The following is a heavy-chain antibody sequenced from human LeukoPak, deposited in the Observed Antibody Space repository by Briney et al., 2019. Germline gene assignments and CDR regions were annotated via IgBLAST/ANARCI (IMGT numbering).Heavy chain of an antibody. CDR2: ITHGGDSA. J-gene: IGHJ4*02. Sequence: PGGSLRLSCQASGFTFSDYWIHWVRQAPGKGLVWVSRITHGGDSAEYAGSVEGRFTTSRDNAKNTVYLQLNSLRAEDTAVYYCARDSGVSTPLDHWGQGAMVTVSS. CDR1: GFTFSDYW. D-gene: IGHD2/OR15-2a*01. CDR3: ARDSGVSTPLDH. V-gene: IGHV3-74*03.